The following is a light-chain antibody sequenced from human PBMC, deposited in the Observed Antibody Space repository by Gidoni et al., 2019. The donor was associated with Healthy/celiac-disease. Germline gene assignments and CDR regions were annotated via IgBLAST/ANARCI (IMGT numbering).Light chain of an antibody. V-gene: IGKV4-1*01. J-gene: IGKJ2*01. CDR2: CAS. Sequence: DIVMTQAPDSLAVSLAERATINCKSSQSVLYSSNNQNYLAWYQQKPGQPPKLLIYCASTRESGVPDRFSGSGSWTDFTLTISSLQAEDVAFYYCQQYYSTPYTFGQGTKLEIK. CDR1: QSVLYSSNNQNY. CDR3: QQYYSTPYT.